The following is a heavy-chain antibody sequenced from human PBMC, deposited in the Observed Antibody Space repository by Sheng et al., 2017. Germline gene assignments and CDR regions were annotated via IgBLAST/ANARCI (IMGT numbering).Heavy chain of an antibody. J-gene: IGHJ4*02. CDR3: ARDSSGYYTKLDY. CDR1: GGSISSSTYY. D-gene: IGHD3-22*01. CDR2: IYYRGNT. Sequence: QMQLQESGPGLVKPSETLSLTCTVSGGSISSSTYYWGWIRQPPGKGLEWIGSIYYRGNTYHNPSLKSRVTISVDTSKNQFSLKLSSVTAADTAVYYCARDSSGYYTKLDYWGQGKLVTVSS. V-gene: IGHV4-39*07.